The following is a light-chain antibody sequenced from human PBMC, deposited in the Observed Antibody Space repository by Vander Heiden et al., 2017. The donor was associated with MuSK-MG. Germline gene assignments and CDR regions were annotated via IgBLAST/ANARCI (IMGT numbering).Light chain of an antibody. V-gene: IGKV3-20*01. Sequence: VLTPSPGTLSLSPGERGTLSCRASQRVRSNFLVWYQQKRGQAPRLLIYATSSMATGAPDRFSGSGSGTDFTLTISSLEPEDFAVYYCQQDDRSPHTFGGGTRVEIK. CDR2: ATS. J-gene: IGKJ4*01. CDR3: QQDDRSPHT. CDR1: QRVRSNF.